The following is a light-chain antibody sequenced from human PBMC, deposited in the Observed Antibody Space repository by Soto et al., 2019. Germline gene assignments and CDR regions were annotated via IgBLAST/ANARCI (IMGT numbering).Light chain of an antibody. Sequence: QSVLTQPASVSGSPGQSITISCTGTSSDVGAYNYVSWYQQYPGKAPKFMIYDVSKRPSGVPDRFSGSKSGNTASLTISGLQAEDEADYYCCSYAGSYTYVFGTGTKVTVL. V-gene: IGLV2-11*01. CDR2: DVS. CDR3: CSYAGSYTYV. J-gene: IGLJ1*01. CDR1: SSDVGAYNY.